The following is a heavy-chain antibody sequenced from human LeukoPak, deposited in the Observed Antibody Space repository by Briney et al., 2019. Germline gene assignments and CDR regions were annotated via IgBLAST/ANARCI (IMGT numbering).Heavy chain of an antibody. V-gene: IGHV3-11*03. CDR1: GFTSSTYW. D-gene: IGHD6-13*01. CDR3: ARPNIAAAGNFEY. J-gene: IGHJ4*02. Sequence: GGSLRLSCAASGFTSSTYWIYWVRHAPGKGLEWVSHISSFSNFRSYADSVKGRFTISRDNAKNSLYLQVNSLRAEDTAVYYCARPNIAAAGNFEYWGQGTLVTVSS. CDR2: ISSFSNFR.